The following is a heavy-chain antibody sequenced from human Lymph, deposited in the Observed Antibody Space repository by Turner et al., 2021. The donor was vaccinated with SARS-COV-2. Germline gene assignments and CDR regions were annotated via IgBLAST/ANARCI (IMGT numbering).Heavy chain of an antibody. Sequence: EVQLVESGGGLVQPGGSLRLPCAASGFTFSLYRMSWVRQGPGKGLEWVANIKQDGSEKYYVDSVKGRFTISRDNAKNSLYLQINSLRAEDTAVYYCARVEMATISFDYWGQGTLVPVSS. CDR2: IKQDGSEK. V-gene: IGHV3-7*01. J-gene: IGHJ4*02. CDR3: ARVEMATISFDY. CDR1: GFTFSLYR.